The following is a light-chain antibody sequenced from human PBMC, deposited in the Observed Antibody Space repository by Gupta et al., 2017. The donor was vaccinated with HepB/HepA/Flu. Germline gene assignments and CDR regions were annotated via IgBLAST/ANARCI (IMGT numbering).Light chain of an antibody. CDR1: SSDVGGYNY. V-gene: IGLV2-14*03. CDR2: DVS. J-gene: IGLJ2*01. Sequence: QSALTQPASVSGSPGQSITISCPGTSSDVGGYNYVSWYQQHPGKAPKLMIYDVSNRPSGVANRFSGSKSGNTASLTISGRQAEDEADYYCSSYTSSSTVVFGGGTKLTVL. CDR3: SSYTSSSTVV.